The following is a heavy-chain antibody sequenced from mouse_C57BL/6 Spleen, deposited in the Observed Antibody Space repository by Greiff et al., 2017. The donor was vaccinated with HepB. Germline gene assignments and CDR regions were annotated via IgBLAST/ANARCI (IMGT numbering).Heavy chain of an antibody. V-gene: IGHV1-55*01. D-gene: IGHD1-1*01. J-gene: IGHJ1*03. CDR3: ARSSAVVEDGYFDD. CDR1: GYTFTSYW. CDR2: IYPGSGST. Sequence: QVQLQQPGAELVKPGASVKMSCKASGYTFTSYWITWVKQRPGQGLEWIGDIYPGSGSTNYNEKFKSKATLTVDTSSSTAYMQLSSLTSEDSAVYYCARSSAVVEDGYFDDWGTGTTVTVSS.